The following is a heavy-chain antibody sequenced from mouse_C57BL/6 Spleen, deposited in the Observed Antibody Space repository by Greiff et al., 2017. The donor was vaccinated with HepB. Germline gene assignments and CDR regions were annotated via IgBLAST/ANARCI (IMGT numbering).Heavy chain of an antibody. J-gene: IGHJ4*01. CDR3: ARFNYYGSSHYAMDY. CDR2: ILPGSGST. CDR1: GYTFTGYW. D-gene: IGHD1-1*01. Sequence: QVQLQQSGAELMKPGASVKLSCKATGYTFTGYWIEWVKQRPGHGLEWIGEILPGSGSTNYNEKFKGKATFTADTSSNTAYMQLSSLTTEDSALYYYARFNYYGSSHYAMDYWGQGTTVTVSS. V-gene: IGHV1-9*01.